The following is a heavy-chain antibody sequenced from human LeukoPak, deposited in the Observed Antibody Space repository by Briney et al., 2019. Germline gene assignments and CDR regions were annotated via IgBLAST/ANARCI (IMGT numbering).Heavy chain of an antibody. V-gene: IGHV3-74*01. CDR3: AKGVYGDYYYFDY. CDR1: GFTFSTYR. Sequence: PGGSLRLSCAASGFTFSTYRMDWVRQAPGKGLVWVSRVNSDGITTTYADSVKGRFTISRDNSKNTLYLQTNSLRAEDTAVYYCAKGVYGDYYYFDYWGQGTLVTVSS. CDR2: VNSDGITT. J-gene: IGHJ4*02. D-gene: IGHD4-17*01.